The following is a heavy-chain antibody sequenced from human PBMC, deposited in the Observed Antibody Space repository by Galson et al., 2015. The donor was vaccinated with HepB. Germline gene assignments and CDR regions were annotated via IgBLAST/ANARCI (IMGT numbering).Heavy chain of an antibody. Sequence: SLRLSCAASRLNVTAKYMTWVRQAPGKSLEWVSLQYISGQTSYAESVKGRFTMSRDVAKNTLFLQMNSLKVEDTAVYFCARVDGFGDLYFYGVDVWGQGTTVTVAS. J-gene: IGHJ6*02. CDR3: ARVDGFGDLYFYGVDV. CDR2: QYISGQT. CDR1: RLNVTAKY. D-gene: IGHD3-10*01. V-gene: IGHV3-66*01.